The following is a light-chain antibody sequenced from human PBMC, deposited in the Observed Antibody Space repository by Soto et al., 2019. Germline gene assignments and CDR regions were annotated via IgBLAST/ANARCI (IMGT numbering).Light chain of an antibody. V-gene: IGLV2-14*03. CDR1: SSDVGNYNY. J-gene: IGLJ1*01. CDR3: NSYPSSSTHV. CDR2: DVS. Sequence: QSALTQPASVSGSPGQSIAISCTGTSSDVGNYNYVSWYQQHPGKAPKLMIYDVSNRPSGVSNRFSGSKSGNTASLTISGLEAEDEADYYCNSYPSSSTHVFGTGTKLTVL.